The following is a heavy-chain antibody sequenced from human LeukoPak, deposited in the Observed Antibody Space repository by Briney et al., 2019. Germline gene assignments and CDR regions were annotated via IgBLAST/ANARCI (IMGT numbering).Heavy chain of an antibody. CDR3: ARAEGVVVAAHIDV. CDR1: GYTFTNYG. V-gene: IGHV1-18*03. D-gene: IGHD2-15*01. J-gene: IGHJ6*03. Sequence: ASVKVSCKASGYTFTNYGIYWVRQAPEQGLEWMAWISAYNGNTNYAQKLQGRVTVTTDTSTSTAYMELRSLRSDDMAIYYCARAEGVVVAAHIDVWGKGTTVTVSS. CDR2: ISAYNGNT.